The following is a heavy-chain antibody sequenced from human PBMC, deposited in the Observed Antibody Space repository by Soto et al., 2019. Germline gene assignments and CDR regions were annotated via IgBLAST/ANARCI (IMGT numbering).Heavy chain of an antibody. J-gene: IGHJ6*02. CDR3: SRATTYYYGSGSPGYYYGMDV. CDR2: INPNNGGT. Sequence: ASVKVSCKASGYTFTGYYMHWVRQAPGQGLEWMGWINPNNGGTNYAQKFQGWVTMTRDTSISTAYMELSRLRSDDTAVYYCSRATTYYYGSGSPGYYYGMDVWGQGTTVTVS. V-gene: IGHV1-2*04. CDR1: GYTFTGYY. D-gene: IGHD3-10*01.